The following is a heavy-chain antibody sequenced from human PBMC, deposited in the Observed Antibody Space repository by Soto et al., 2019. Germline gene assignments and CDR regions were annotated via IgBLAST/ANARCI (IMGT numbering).Heavy chain of an antibody. CDR2: IDAGNGNT. D-gene: IGHD5-18*01. CDR3: ARDQDVDTTMLDAFDI. CDR1: GYTFTNYA. Sequence: ASVKVSCKASGYTFTNYAMHWVRQAPGQRLEWMGWIDAGNGNTKYSQKFQGRVTITSDTSASTAYMELSSLRSEDTAVYYCARDQDVDTTMLDAFDIWCQGTMVTVSS. J-gene: IGHJ3*02. V-gene: IGHV1-3*01.